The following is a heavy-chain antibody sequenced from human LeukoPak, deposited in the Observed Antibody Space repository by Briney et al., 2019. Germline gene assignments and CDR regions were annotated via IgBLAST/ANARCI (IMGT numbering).Heavy chain of an antibody. Sequence: SQTLSLTCTVSGGSISSGDYYWSWIRQPPGKGLEWIGYIYYSGSTYYNPSLKSRVTISVDTSKNQFSLKLSSVTAADTAVYYCARERIAARPDSFDIWGQGTMVTVSS. CDR1: GGSISSGDYY. D-gene: IGHD6-6*01. CDR2: IYYSGST. V-gene: IGHV4-30-4*08. J-gene: IGHJ3*02. CDR3: ARERIAARPDSFDI.